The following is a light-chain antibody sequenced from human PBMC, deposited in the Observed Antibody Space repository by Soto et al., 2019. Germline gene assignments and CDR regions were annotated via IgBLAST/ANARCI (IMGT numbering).Light chain of an antibody. V-gene: IGLV2-11*01. CDR2: AVS. J-gene: IGLJ2*01. CDR1: SSVVGGYNY. CDR3: CSYAGYYTLV. Sequence: QSALTQPRPVSGYPGQSVTISCTGTSSVVGGYNYVSWYQQHPGKAPKLIIYAVSGRPSGVPDRFSGSKSGHTASLTISGLQADDEADYYCCSYAGYYTLVFGGGTKLTVL.